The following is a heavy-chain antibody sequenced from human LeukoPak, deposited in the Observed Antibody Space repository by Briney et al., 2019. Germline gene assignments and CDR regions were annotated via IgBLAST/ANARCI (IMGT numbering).Heavy chain of an antibody. J-gene: IGHJ4*02. V-gene: IGHV3-43*02. CDR1: GFTFDDYA. CDR3: AKGSVYDY. CDR2: ITGDDGTT. D-gene: IGHD5/OR15-5a*01. Sequence: GGSLRLSCAASGFTFDDYAMHWVRQAPGKGLEWVSLITGDDGTTYYADSVKGRFTISRDNAKNSLYLQMNSLRAEDTALCYCAKGSVYDYWGQGTLVTVSS.